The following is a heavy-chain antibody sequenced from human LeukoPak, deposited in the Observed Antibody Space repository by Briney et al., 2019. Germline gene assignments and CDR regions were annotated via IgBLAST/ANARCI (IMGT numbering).Heavy chain of an antibody. CDR2: INPNNGRT. CDR1: GYTFSDYY. CDR3: AREGCTGGTCYPPPY. D-gene: IGHD2-15*01. J-gene: IGHJ4*02. V-gene: IGHV1-2*02. Sequence: ASVTVSCKASGYTFSDYYIHWVRQAPGQGLEWMGRINPNNGRTDYAQKFQDRVTMTRDTSISTAYMELSSLRSDDTAVYYCAREGCTGGTCYPPPYWGQGTLVTVSS.